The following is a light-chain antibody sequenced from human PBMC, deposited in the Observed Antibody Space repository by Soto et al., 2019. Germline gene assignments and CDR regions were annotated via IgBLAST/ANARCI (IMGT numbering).Light chain of an antibody. CDR3: SSYTSSSTHV. CDR2: EVS. V-gene: IGLV2-14*01. CDR1: SSDVGGYNY. Sequence: QSALTEPACVSTCPAQPMTSSASGTSSDVGGYNYVSWYQLHPGKAPKLMIYEVSNRPSGVSNRFSGSKSGNTAPLTISGLQAEDEADYYCSSYTSSSTHVFGTGTKATVL. J-gene: IGLJ1*01.